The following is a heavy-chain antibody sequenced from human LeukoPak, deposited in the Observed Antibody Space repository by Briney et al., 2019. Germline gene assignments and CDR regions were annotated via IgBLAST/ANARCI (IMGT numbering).Heavy chain of an antibody. CDR2: IYYSKNT. Sequence: SETLSLTCTVSGGSISSSSAYWGWIRQPPGKGLEWIGSIYYSKNTYYNPSLKSRVTISADTSKNQFSLTLGSVSATDTAVYYCVSPRGFSYGYFDYRGQGTLVTVSS. V-gene: IGHV4-39*01. CDR3: VSPRGFSYGYFDY. CDR1: GGSISSSSAY. J-gene: IGHJ4*02. D-gene: IGHD5-18*01.